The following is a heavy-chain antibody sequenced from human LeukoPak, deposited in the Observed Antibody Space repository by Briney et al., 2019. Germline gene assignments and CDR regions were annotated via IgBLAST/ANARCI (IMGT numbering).Heavy chain of an antibody. Sequence: GGSLRLPCAASGFTFSSNSMNWVRQAPGKGLEWVSSVSSSSNYIYYADSVKGRFTISRDNAKNSLYLQMNSLRAEDTAVYYCARDRAISPYYFDYWGQGTLVTVSS. J-gene: IGHJ4*02. CDR2: VSSSSNYI. CDR1: GFTFSSNS. V-gene: IGHV3-21*01. CDR3: ARDRAISPYYFDY. D-gene: IGHD3-3*01.